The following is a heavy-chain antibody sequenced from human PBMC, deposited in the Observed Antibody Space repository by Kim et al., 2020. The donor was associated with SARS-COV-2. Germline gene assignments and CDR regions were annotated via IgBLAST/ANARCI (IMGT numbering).Heavy chain of an antibody. V-gene: IGHV3-33*06. CDR2: IWYDGSNK. D-gene: IGHD2-21*02. Sequence: GGSLRLSCAASGFTFSSYGMHWVRQAPGKGLEWVAVIWYDGSNKYYADSVKGRFTISRDNSKNTLYLQMNSLRAEDTAVYYCAKDLLGTAYGYYYYYGMDVLGQGTTVTVSS. J-gene: IGHJ6*02. CDR1: GFTFSSYG. CDR3: AKDLLGTAYGYYYYYGMDV.